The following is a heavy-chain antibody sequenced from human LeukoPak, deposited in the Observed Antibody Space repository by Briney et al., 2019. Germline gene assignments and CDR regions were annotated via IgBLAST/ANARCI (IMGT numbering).Heavy chain of an antibody. Sequence: PSESLSLTCTVSSGSISSSGYYWAWVRQPPGKGLKWIGNVYYSGTTDYNPSLESRVTIFVDTSKSQFSLRVRSVTAADTAVYYCARRRAPGTGFFDYWGQGALVTVSS. CDR1: SGSISSSGYY. CDR2: VYYSGTT. J-gene: IGHJ4*02. D-gene: IGHD3/OR15-3a*01. V-gene: IGHV4-39*01. CDR3: ARRRAPGTGFFDY.